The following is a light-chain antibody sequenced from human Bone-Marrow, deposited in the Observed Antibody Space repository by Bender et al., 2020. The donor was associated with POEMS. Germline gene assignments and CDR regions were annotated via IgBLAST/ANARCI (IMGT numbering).Light chain of an antibody. CDR3: SARDYGLNAWV. CDR2: DDV. V-gene: IGLV1-50*01. J-gene: IGLJ3*02. CDR1: TSNIGAGYH. Sequence: QSVLTQPPSVSGAPGQRVTISCTGSTSNIGAGYHVHWYQQLPGTAPKLLIYDDVNRPSGVPDRVSGFKSGTSASLTISGVQSEDEADYHWSARDYGLNAWVVGGGTKLTVL.